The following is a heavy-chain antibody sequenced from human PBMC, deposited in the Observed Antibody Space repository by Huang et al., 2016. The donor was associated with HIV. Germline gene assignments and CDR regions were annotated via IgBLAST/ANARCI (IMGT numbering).Heavy chain of an antibody. D-gene: IGHD2-15*01. V-gene: IGHV3-30*18. CDR2: ISYDGRSD. CDR3: AKESRWFSDFDQ. Sequence: QVQLVESGGGVVQPGTSLRLSCAASGFIFSNFGMHWVRQAPGKGLEWVAVISYDGRSDRYSDSVKGRFTISRDNDKNTLSLEMNRLRHDDTAVYYCAKESRWFSDFDQLGQGTLVTVSS. J-gene: IGHJ5*02. CDR1: GFIFSNFG.